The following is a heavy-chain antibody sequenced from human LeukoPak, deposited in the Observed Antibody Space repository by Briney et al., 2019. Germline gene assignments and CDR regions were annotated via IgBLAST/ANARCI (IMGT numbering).Heavy chain of an antibody. Sequence: GGSLRLSCAASGFTFSSYSMNWVRQAPGKGLEWVSSISSSSSYMYYADSVKGRFTISRDNAKNSLYLQMNSLRAEDTAVYYCARLWGSSGYYGGAFDIWGQGTMVTVSS. V-gene: IGHV3-21*01. J-gene: IGHJ3*02. D-gene: IGHD3-22*01. CDR2: ISSSSSYM. CDR1: GFTFSSYS. CDR3: ARLWGSSGYYGGAFDI.